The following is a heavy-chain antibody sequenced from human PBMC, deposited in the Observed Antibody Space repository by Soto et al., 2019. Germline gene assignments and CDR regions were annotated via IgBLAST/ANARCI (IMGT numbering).Heavy chain of an antibody. CDR2: MNPNSGNT. D-gene: IGHD6-13*01. V-gene: IGHV1-8*01. CDR3: ARGRGIAAAATFFGY. J-gene: IGHJ4*02. CDR1: GYTLTSYD. Sequence: GXSGKVSCKASGYTLTSYDINWVRQATGQGLEWMGWMNPNSGNTGYAQKFQGRVTMTRNTSISTAYMELSSLRSEDTAVYYCARGRGIAAAATFFGYWGQGTLVTVSS.